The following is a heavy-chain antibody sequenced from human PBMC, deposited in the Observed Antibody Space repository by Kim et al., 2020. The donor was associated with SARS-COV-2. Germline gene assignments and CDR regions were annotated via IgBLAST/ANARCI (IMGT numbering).Heavy chain of an antibody. J-gene: IGHJ4*02. CDR2: ISSSSSTI. V-gene: IGHV3-48*02. CDR3: ATASLVWSGYGAPAYFDY. Sequence: GGSLRLSCAASGFTFSSYSMNWVRQAPGKGLEWVSYISSSSSTIYYADSVKGRFTISRDNAKNSLYLQMNSLRDEDTAVYYCATASLVWSGYGAPAYFDYWGQGTLVTVSS. D-gene: IGHD3-3*01. CDR1: GFTFSSYS.